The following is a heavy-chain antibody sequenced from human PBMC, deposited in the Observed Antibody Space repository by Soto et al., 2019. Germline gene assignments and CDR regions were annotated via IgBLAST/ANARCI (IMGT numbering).Heavy chain of an antibody. D-gene: IGHD2-15*01. CDR1: GGSLSSYY. Sequence: PSETLSLTCTVSGGSLSSYYWNRIRQPPGKGLEWIGYIYFRGSTNYNPSLKSRVTISVDTSKNQFSLKLSSVTAADTAVYYCARDPGGRYDYWRQGTLDPVSS. J-gene: IGHJ4*02. V-gene: IGHV4-59*01. CDR2: IYFRGST. CDR3: ARDPGGRYDY.